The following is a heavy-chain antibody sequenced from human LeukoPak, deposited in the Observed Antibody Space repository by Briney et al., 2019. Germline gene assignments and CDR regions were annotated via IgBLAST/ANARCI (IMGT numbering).Heavy chain of an antibody. D-gene: IGHD6-19*01. V-gene: IGHV4-39*02. CDR1: GGSISSSSYY. CDR2: IYYDGST. Sequence: TSETLSLTCTVSGGSISSSSYYWSWIRQPPGKGLEWIGSIYYDGSTYYNPSLKSRVTISVDTSKNQFSLKPSSVTAADTAVYYCAREAAVAGNFDYWGQGTLVTVSS. CDR3: AREAAVAGNFDY. J-gene: IGHJ4*02.